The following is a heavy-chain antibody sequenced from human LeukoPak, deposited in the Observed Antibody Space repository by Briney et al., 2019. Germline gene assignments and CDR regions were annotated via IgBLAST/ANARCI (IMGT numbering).Heavy chain of an antibody. Sequence: GASVKVSCKASGYTFTSYGISWVRQAPGQGLEWMGWISAYNGNTNYAQKLQGRVTMTTDTYTSTAYMELRSLRSDDAAVYYCAGNAGGYNFGYFDYWGQGTLVTVSS. CDR1: GYTFTSYG. D-gene: IGHD5-24*01. CDR2: ISAYNGNT. V-gene: IGHV1-18*01. CDR3: AGNAGGYNFGYFDY. J-gene: IGHJ4*02.